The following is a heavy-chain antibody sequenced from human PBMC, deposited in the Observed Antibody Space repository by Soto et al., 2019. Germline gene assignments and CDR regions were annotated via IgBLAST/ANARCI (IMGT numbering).Heavy chain of an antibody. Sequence: SETMSLTCTVCGGCISISYWSGIRQPPGKGLEWIGYIYYSGSTNYNPSLKSRVTISVDTSKNQFSLKLSSVTAADTAVYYCANGQYYDAVTGSEPFGLWGQGTLVTVSS. D-gene: IGHD3-9*01. CDR1: GGCISISY. CDR2: IYYSGST. J-gene: IGHJ4*01. CDR3: ANGQYYDAVTGSEPFGL. V-gene: IGHV4-59*01.